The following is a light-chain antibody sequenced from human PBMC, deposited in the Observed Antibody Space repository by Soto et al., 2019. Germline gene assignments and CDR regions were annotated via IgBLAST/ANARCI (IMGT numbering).Light chain of an antibody. Sequence: DIVMTQSPDSLAVSLGERATINCKSSQSVLYSSNNKNYLAWYQQKSGQPPKLLIYWASNRESGVPDRFSGRGSGTEFTLTISSLQSEDFAVYYCQQYNNWPYTFGQGTKLQIK. CDR1: QSVLYSSNNKNY. CDR3: QQYNNWPYT. CDR2: WAS. J-gene: IGKJ2*01. V-gene: IGKV4-1*01.